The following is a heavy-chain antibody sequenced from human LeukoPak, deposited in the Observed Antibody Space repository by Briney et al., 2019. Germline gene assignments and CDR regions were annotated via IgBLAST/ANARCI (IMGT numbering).Heavy chain of an antibody. J-gene: IGHJ4*02. CDR1: GFTFRNYV. CDR3: AKQSAGSAAWYSLHYDF. CDR2: TSSDLNVK. V-gene: IGHV3-30*18. D-gene: IGHD6-13*01. Sequence: PGGSLRLSCAASGFTFRNYVIHWVRQAPGKGLEWVAVTSSDLNVKLYADSVKGRFTISRDNSRSTLYLQMNGLRAEDTAVYFCAKQSAGSAAWYSLHYDFWGQGTLVTVSS.